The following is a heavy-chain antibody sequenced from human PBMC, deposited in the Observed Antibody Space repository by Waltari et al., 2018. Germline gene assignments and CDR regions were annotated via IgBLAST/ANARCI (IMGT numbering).Heavy chain of an antibody. CDR2: IYSGGST. J-gene: IGHJ6*02. D-gene: IGHD4-17*01. V-gene: IGHV3-53*01. Sequence: EVQLVESGGGLIQPGGSLRLSCAASGFTVSSNYMSWVRQAPGKGLEWVSVIYSGGSTYYADSVKGRFTSSRDNSKNTLYLQMNSLRAEDTAVYYCARDKYGDYGMDVWGQGTTVTVSS. CDR1: GFTVSSNY. CDR3: ARDKYGDYGMDV.